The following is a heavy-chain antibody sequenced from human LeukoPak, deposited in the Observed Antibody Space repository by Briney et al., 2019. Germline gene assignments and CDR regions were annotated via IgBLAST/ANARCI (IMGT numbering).Heavy chain of an antibody. CDR3: ARNYYDSSGYYVY. Sequence: PGGSLRLSCVVSGFTFSSYWMSWVRQAPGNGLEWVANIKQDGSEKYYVGSLKGRFTISRDNAKNSLYLQMNSLRAEDTAAYYCARNYYDSSGYYVYWGQGTLVTVSS. D-gene: IGHD3-22*01. V-gene: IGHV3-7*01. CDR1: GFTFSSYW. J-gene: IGHJ4*02. CDR2: IKQDGSEK.